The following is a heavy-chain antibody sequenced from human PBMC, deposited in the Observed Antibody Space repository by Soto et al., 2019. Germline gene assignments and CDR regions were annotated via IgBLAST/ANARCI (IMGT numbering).Heavy chain of an antibody. J-gene: IGHJ3*02. D-gene: IGHD5-12*01. CDR2: INHSGST. CDR1: GGSFNGYS. CDR3: ARERLWDIVASTPTGGDI. V-gene: IGHV4-34*01. Sequence: SETLSLTCAVFGGSFNGYSCNWIRQPPGKGLEWIGEINHSGSTNYNPSLKSRVTISVDTSKNQFSLKLNSVTAADTAVYYCARERLWDIVASTPTGGDIWGQGTMVTVSS.